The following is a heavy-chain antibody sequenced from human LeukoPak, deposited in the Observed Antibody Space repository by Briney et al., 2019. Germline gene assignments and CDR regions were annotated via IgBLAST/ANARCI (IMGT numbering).Heavy chain of an antibody. D-gene: IGHD4-23*01. CDR1: GGSISSSNW. CDR3: ARDDYGGNSGLKY. J-gene: IGHJ4*02. V-gene: IGHV4-4*02. CDR2: IYHSGST. Sequence: PSEALSLTCAVSGGSISSSNWWSWVRQPPGQGLEWIGEIYHSGSTNYNPSLKSRVTISVDKSKNQFSLKLSSVTAADTAVYYCARDDYGGNSGLKYWGQGTLVTGSS.